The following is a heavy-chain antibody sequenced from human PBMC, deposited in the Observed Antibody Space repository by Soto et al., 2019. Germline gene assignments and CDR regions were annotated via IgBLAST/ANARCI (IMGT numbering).Heavy chain of an antibody. CDR3: AKLTGNYYGSGSHPGAFDI. V-gene: IGHV3-23*01. D-gene: IGHD3-10*01. CDR2: ISGSGGST. CDR1: GFTFSSYA. J-gene: IGHJ3*02. Sequence: GGSLRLSCAASGFTFSSYAMSWVRQAPGKGLEWVSAISGSGGSTYYADSVEGRFTISRDNSKNTLYLQMNSLRAEDTAVYYCAKLTGNYYGSGSHPGAFDIWGQGTMVTVSS.